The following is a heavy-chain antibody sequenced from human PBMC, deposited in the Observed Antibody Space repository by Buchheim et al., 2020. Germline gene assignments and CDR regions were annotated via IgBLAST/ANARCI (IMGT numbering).Heavy chain of an antibody. CDR3: ARSHRRHGSGWVGLDY. CDR1: DYTFTSYG. D-gene: IGHD3-22*01. V-gene: IGHV1-18*01. J-gene: IGHJ4*02. Sequence: QIQLVQSGAEVKKPGASVKVSCTAKDYTFTSYGISWVRLAPGQGLEWMGWIRTYTSDAKYAPKFQERVTMTIDTSTNTAFLELRSLRSDDTAVYYCARSHRRHGSGWVGLDYWGQGTL. CDR2: IRTYTSDA.